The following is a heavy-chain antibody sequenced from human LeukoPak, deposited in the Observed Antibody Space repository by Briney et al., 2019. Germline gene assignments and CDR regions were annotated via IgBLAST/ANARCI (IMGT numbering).Heavy chain of an antibody. D-gene: IGHD2-15*01. CDR1: GFTFSTYG. Sequence: GGPLRLSCAASGFTFSTYGMHWVRQAPGKGLEWVAVISFDGSTKYYADSVKGRFTISRDNSKNTVYVQMNSLRAEDTAVYYCAKDAGYCSGGSCPDAFDIWGQGTMVTVSS. CDR2: ISFDGSTK. V-gene: IGHV3-30*18. CDR3: AKDAGYCSGGSCPDAFDI. J-gene: IGHJ3*02.